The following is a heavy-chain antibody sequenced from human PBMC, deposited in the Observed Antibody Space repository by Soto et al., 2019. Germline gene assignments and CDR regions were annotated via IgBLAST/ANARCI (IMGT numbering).Heavy chain of an antibody. CDR3: AKRGPSSTSSGEDY. Sequence: PGGSLRLSRVASGFTFSYYGMSWVRQAPGKGLDWVSVISAGGGTTTYYADSVKGRFTISRDNSKNTLFLQMNSLTVDDTAIYYCAKRGPSSTSSGEDYWGQGTLVTVSS. CDR2: ISAGGGTTT. CDR1: GFTFSYYG. V-gene: IGHV3-23*01. D-gene: IGHD6-6*01. J-gene: IGHJ4*02.